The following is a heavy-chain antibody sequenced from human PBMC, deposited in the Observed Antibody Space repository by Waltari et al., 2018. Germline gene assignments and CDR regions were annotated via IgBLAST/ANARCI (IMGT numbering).Heavy chain of an antibody. CDR1: GFSLSNARMG. Sequence: QVTLKESGPVLVKPTETLTLTCTVSGFSLSNARMGVSWIRQPPGKALEWLANIFSNDEKSYSTSLKSRLTISKDTSKSQVVLTMTNMDPVDTATYYCARIQEGYCSSTSCYPSDAFDIWGQGTMVTVSS. D-gene: IGHD2-2*01. CDR3: ARIQEGYCSSTSCYPSDAFDI. CDR2: IFSNDEK. J-gene: IGHJ3*02. V-gene: IGHV2-26*01.